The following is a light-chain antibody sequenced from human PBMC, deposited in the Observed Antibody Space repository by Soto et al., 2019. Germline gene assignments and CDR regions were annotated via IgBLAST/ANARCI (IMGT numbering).Light chain of an antibody. J-gene: IGKJ2*01. CDR1: QGIRND. V-gene: IGKV1-17*01. CDR2: AAS. Sequence: DIQLTQSPSSLSASVGDRVTITCRASQGIRNDLGWYQQKPGKAPTRLIYAASNLQSGVPPRFSGSGSGTEFTLTINSLQPEDSSTYYFLQHNGYALYTFGQGTKLEIK. CDR3: LQHNGYALYT.